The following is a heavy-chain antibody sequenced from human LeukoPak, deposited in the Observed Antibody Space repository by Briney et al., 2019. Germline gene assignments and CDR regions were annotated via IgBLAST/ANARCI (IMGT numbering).Heavy chain of an antibody. CDR3: ARVAGVSYNYFDS. D-gene: IGHD1-26*01. CDR2: ITPYNGDT. Sequence: ASVKVSCKASGYTFITYGITWLRQAPGQGLEWMGWITPYNGDTNYAQNLQDRVTTTTDTSTSTAYMELRSLRSDDTAVYFCARVAGVSYNYFDSWGQGTLVTVSS. V-gene: IGHV1-18*01. J-gene: IGHJ4*02. CDR1: GYTFITYG.